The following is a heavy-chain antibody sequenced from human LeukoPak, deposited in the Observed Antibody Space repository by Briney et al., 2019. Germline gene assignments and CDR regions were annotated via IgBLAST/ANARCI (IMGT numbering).Heavy chain of an antibody. CDR1: GYTFTSYY. J-gene: IGHJ1*01. V-gene: IGHV1-46*01. CDR3: AREGIVGATRGYFQH. Sequence: GASVKVSCKTSGYTFTSYYIHWVRQAPGQGLEWMGLIDPSGGSTSYAQKFQGRVTMTRDTSASTVYMELSSLRSEDTAVYYCAREGIVGATRGYFQHWGQGTLVTVSS. CDR2: IDPSGGST. D-gene: IGHD1-26*01.